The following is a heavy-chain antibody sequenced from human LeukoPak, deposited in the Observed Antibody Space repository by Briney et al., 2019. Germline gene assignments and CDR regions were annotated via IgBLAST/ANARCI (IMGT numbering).Heavy chain of an antibody. V-gene: IGHV3-23*01. J-gene: IGHJ4*02. CDR1: GFTFSSYA. CDR2: ISGGGGST. CDR3: AKGVIVIVVVITYFDY. D-gene: IGHD3-22*01. Sequence: PGGSLRLSCAASGFTFSSYAMSWVRQAPGKGLEWVSAISGGGGSTYYADSVKGRFTISRDNSKNTLYLQMNGLRAEDTVVYYCAKGVIVIVVVITYFDYWGQGTLVTVSS.